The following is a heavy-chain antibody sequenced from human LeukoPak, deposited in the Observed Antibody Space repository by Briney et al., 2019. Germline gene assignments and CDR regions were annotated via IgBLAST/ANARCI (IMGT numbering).Heavy chain of an antibody. CDR1: GFTFNSYA. CDR3: AKGSRGNYDY. J-gene: IGHJ4*02. Sequence: QPGGSLRLSCAASGFTFNSYAMAWVRQAPEKGLEWVSSITDSGISTYYADSAKGRFTISRDNSKSTLILQMNSLRAEDTAVYYCAKGSRGNYDYWGQGTLVTVSS. V-gene: IGHV3-23*01. D-gene: IGHD1-26*01. CDR2: ITDSGIST.